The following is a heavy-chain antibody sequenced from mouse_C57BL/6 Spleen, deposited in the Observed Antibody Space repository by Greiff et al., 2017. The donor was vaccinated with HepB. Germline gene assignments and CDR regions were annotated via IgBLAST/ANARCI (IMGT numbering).Heavy chain of an antibody. CDR1: GYSFTDYN. CDR2: INPNYGTT. CDR3: ASEGDTIYLDY. J-gene: IGHJ2*01. V-gene: IGHV1-39*01. D-gene: IGHD5-1*01. Sequence: EVQLQESVPELVKPGASVKLSCKASGYSFTDYNMNWVKQSNGKSLEWIGVINPNYGTTSYNQKFKGKATLTVYQSSSTAYMQLNSLTSEVSAVYSWASEGDTIYLDYWGQGTTLTFTS.